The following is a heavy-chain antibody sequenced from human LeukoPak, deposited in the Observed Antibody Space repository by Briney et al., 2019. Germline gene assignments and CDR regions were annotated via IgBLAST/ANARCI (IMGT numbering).Heavy chain of an antibody. CDR2: INHSGST. CDR3: ARDSSSSFDY. J-gene: IGHJ4*02. CDR1: GGSFSGYY. D-gene: IGHD6-6*01. Sequence: SKTLSLTCAVYGGSFSGYYWSWIRQPPGKGLEWIGEINHSGSTNYNPSLKSRVTISVDTSKNQFSLKLSSVTAADTAVYYCARDSSSSFDYWGQGTLVTVSS. V-gene: IGHV4-34*01.